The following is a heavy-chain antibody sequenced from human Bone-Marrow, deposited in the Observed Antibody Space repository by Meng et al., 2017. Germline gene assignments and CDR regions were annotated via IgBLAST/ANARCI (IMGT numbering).Heavy chain of an antibody. J-gene: IGHJ6*02. D-gene: IGHD2-2*01. CDR3: ARGIVVVPAGYGMDV. Sequence: ASVKVSCKASGYTFTGYYMHWVRQAPGQGLEWMGRINPNSGGTNYAQKFQGRVTMTRDTSISTAYMELSRLRSDDTAVYYCARGIVVVPAGYGMDVWGQGTTVTVSS. V-gene: IGHV1-2*06. CDR2: INPNSGGT. CDR1: GYTFTGYY.